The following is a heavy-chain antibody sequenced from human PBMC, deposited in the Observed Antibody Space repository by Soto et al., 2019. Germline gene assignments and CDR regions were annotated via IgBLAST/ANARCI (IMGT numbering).Heavy chain of an antibody. V-gene: IGHV3-13*01. D-gene: IGHD6-19*01. CDR3: IIWLPAGFDP. CDR1: GFIFSNYD. CDR2: VGVAGDK. Sequence: PGGSLRLSCGASGFIFSNYDMHWVRPGTGKGLVGVARVGVAGDKNYSGSVAGRFTISRENXMNSVFLHMNSLRVRDTAVYYCIIWLPAGFDP. J-gene: IGHJ5*02.